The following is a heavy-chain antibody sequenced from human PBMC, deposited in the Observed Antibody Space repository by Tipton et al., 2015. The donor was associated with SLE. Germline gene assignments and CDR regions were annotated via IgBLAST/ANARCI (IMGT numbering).Heavy chain of an antibody. CDR1: GGSISSSSYY. CDR2: IYYSGST. Sequence: TLSLTCTVSGGSISSSSYYWGWIRQPPGKGLEWIGSIYYSGSTYYNPSLKSRVTISVDTSKNQFSLKLSSVTAADTAVYYCASRGQGNWPPPHAFDIWGQGTMVTVSS. CDR3: ASRGQGNWPPPHAFDI. J-gene: IGHJ3*02. V-gene: IGHV4-39*07. D-gene: IGHD3-10*01.